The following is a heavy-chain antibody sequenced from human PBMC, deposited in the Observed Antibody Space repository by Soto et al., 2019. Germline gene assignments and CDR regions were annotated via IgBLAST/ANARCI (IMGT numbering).Heavy chain of an antibody. D-gene: IGHD6-6*01. Sequence: EVQLVESGGGLVQPGGSLRLSCAASGFTFSSYEMNWVRQAPGKGLEWVSYISSSGSTIYYADSVKGRFTISRDNAKNSQYMQMNSLRAEDTAVYYCARAFVYSSSYVYGMDVWGQGTTVTVSS. J-gene: IGHJ6*02. CDR1: GFTFSSYE. CDR3: ARAFVYSSSYVYGMDV. CDR2: ISSSGSTI. V-gene: IGHV3-48*03.